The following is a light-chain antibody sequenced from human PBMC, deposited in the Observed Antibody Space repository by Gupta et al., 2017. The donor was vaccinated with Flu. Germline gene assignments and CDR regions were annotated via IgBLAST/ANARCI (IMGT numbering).Light chain of an antibody. CDR1: SSNIGSNY. V-gene: IGLV1-47*01. Sequence: QSVLTQPPSASGTPGQRATISCSGSSSNIGSNYVYWYQQPPGTAPKLLNYRNNQRPSGVPDRFSGSKSGTSAFLAISGHRAEDEAYYYCAAWDDSLRGVFGGGTKLTVL. CDR3: AAWDDSLRGV. CDR2: RNN. J-gene: IGLJ3*02.